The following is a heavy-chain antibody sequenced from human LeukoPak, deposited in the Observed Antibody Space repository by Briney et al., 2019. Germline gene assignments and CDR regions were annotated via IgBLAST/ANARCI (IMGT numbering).Heavy chain of an antibody. CDR3: AREGGPYRPLDY. V-gene: IGHV4-4*02. CDR2: VNLQGST. Sequence: SETLSLTCGVSGGSISNTNWWTWVRQPPGKGLEWIGEVNLQGSTNYNPSPKSRVAISVDKSENHIPLKLTSVTAADTAVYYCAREGGPYRPLDYSGQGTLVTVAS. J-gene: IGHJ4*02. CDR1: GGSISNTNW.